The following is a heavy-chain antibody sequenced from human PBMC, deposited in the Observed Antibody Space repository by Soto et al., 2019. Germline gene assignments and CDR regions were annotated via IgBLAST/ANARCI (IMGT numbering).Heavy chain of an antibody. J-gene: IGHJ4*02. CDR3: ARSGEILQTFDS. CDR1: GVSFSDYR. V-gene: IGHV3-21*06. D-gene: IGHD1-26*01. CDR2: ITGNSEYK. Sequence: EVQLVESGGGLVKPGGSLRLSCVVSGVSFSDYRMNSVRQAPGKGLEWVSLITGNSEYKYYAGSVKGRFTVSRDNAKNSLYLQMNTLTAEDTAVYYCARSGEILQTFDSWGQGTLVTVSS.